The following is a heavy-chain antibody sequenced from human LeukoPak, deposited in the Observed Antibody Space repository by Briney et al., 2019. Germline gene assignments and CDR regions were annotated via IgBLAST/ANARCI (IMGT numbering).Heavy chain of an antibody. CDR2: IRYDGSNK. Sequence: GGSLRLSCAASGFTFSSYGMHWVRQAPGKGLEWVAFIRYDGSNKYYADSVKGRFTISRDNSKNTLYLQMNSLRAEDTAVYYCAKGLIAYWIVVPDSFDCWGQGTWSPSPQ. CDR3: AKGLIAYWIVVPDSFDC. J-gene: IGHJ4*02. CDR1: GFTFSSYG. D-gene: IGHD3-22*01. V-gene: IGHV3-30*02.